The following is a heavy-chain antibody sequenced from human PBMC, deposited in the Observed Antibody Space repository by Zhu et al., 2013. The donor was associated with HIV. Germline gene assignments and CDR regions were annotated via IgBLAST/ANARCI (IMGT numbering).Heavy chain of an antibody. J-gene: IGHJ3*02. V-gene: IGHV1-8*01. CDR2: MNPNSGNT. Sequence: QVQLVQSGAEVKKPGASVKVSCKAAGYTFIDYDIYWVRQTTGQGLESMGWMNPNSGNTNYAQKLQGRVTMTTDTSTSTAYMELRSLRSDDTAVYYCASTGPDGAFDIWGQGTMVTVSS. CDR1: GYTFIDYD. D-gene: IGHD4-4*01. CDR3: ASTGPDGAFDI.